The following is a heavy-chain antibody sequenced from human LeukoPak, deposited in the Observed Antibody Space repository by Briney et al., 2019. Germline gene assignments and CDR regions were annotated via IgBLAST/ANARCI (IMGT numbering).Heavy chain of an antibody. CDR2: IKQDGSEK. CDR3: ARGMFYYGSGSDTGDY. D-gene: IGHD3-10*01. CDR1: GFTFSNYW. V-gene: IGHV3-7*05. J-gene: IGHJ4*02. Sequence: GGSLRLSCAASGFTFSNYWMGWVRQAPEKGLEWVANIKQDGSEKYYVDSVKGRFTISRDNAKNSLYLQMNSLRAEDTAVYYCARGMFYYGSGSDTGDYWGQGTLVTVSS.